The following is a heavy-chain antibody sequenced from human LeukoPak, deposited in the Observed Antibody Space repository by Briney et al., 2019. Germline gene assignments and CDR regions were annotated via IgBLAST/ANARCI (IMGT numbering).Heavy chain of an antibody. Sequence: GSLRLSCAASGFTFSNHAMNWVRQAPGKGLEWVSAISGSGASTYFADSVRGRFTISRDNSKNTLYLQMNSLRAEVTAIYYCARTVAGDNWGQGTLVTVSS. CDR2: ISGSGAST. D-gene: IGHD6-19*01. CDR3: ARTVAGDN. J-gene: IGHJ4*02. CDR1: GFTFSNHA. V-gene: IGHV3-23*01.